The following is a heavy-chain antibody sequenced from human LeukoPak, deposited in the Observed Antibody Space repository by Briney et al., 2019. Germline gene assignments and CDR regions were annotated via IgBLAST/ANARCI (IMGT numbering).Heavy chain of an antibody. Sequence: SETLSLTCAVYGGSFSGYYWSWIRQPPGKGLEWIGEINHSGSTNYNPSLKSRVTISVDTSKNQVSLRLTSVTAADTAVYYCARRGGDAATFHIWGQGTMVTASS. V-gene: IGHV4-34*01. D-gene: IGHD2-15*01. J-gene: IGHJ3*02. CDR2: INHSGST. CDR1: GGSFSGYY. CDR3: ARRGGDAATFHI.